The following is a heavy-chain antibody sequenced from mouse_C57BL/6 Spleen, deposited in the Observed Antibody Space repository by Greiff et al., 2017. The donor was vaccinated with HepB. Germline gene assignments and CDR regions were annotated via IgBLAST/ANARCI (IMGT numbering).Heavy chain of an antibody. J-gene: IGHJ3*01. CDR1: GFTFSDYG. V-gene: IGHV5-17*01. CDR2: ISSGSSTI. CDR3: ARGDSAWFAY. Sequence: EVMLVESGGGLVKPGGSLKLSCAASGFTFSDYGMHWVRQAPEKGLEWVAYISSGSSTIYYADTVKGRFTISRDNAKNTLFLQMTSLRSADTAMSYCARGDSAWFAYWGQGTLVTVAA.